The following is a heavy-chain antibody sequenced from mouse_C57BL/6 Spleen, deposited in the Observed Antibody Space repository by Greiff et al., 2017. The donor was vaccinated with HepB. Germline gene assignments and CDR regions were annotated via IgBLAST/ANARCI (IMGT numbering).Heavy chain of an antibody. J-gene: IGHJ2*01. Sequence: VMLVESGPGLVQPSQSLSITCTVSGFSLTSYGVHWVRQSPGKGLEWLGVIWSGGSTDYNAAFISRLSISKDNSKSQVFFKMNSLQADDNAIYYCARTINGYFDYWGQGTTLTVSS. CDR2: IWSGGST. CDR1: GFSLTSYG. D-gene: IGHD2-4*01. V-gene: IGHV2-2*01. CDR3: ARTINGYFDY.